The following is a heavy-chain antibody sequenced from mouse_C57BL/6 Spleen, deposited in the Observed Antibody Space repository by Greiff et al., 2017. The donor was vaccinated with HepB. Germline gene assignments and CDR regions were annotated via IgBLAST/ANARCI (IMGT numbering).Heavy chain of an antibody. CDR1: GYTFTSYW. Sequence: QVHVKQPGAELVRPGSSVKLSCKASGYTFTSYWMDWVKQRPGQGLEWIGNIYPSDSETHYNQKFKDKATLTVDKSSSTAYMQLSSLTSEDSAVYYCARRADYSFAYWGQGTLVTVSA. CDR3: ARRADYSFAY. V-gene: IGHV1-61*01. D-gene: IGHD1-1*01. J-gene: IGHJ3*01. CDR2: IYPSDSET.